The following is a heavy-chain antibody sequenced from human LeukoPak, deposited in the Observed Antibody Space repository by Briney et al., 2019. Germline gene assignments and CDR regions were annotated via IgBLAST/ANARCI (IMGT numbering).Heavy chain of an antibody. Sequence: ASVKVSCKASGYTFTRFAVHWVRQAPGQRPEWMGWINTATGKTKYSQKFQGRVTMTRNTSISTAYMELSSLRSEDTAVYYCARGRRPVVPAARGRYWFDPWGQGTLVTVSS. CDR3: ARGRRPVVPAARGRYWFDP. D-gene: IGHD2-2*01. V-gene: IGHV1-3*04. CDR2: INTATGKT. CDR1: GYTFTRFA. J-gene: IGHJ5*02.